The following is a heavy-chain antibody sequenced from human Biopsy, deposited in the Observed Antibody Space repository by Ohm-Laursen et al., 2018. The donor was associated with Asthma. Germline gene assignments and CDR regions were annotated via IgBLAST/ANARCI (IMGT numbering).Heavy chain of an antibody. CDR1: GVSIRSYY. CDR2: IHYSGST. Sequence: PSQTLSLTCTVSGVSIRSYYWTWIRQSPGKGLEWIGNIHYSGSTYSNPSLKSRVTISVDTSKKQISLRLSSVIAADTAVYYCAGFCSGGNCPDHWGQGTLVTVSS. V-gene: IGHV4-59*03. D-gene: IGHD2-15*01. J-gene: IGHJ4*02. CDR3: AGFCSGGNCPDH.